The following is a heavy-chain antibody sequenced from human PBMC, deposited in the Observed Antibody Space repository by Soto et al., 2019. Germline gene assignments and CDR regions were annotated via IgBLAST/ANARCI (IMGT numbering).Heavy chain of an antibody. V-gene: IGHV1-2*04. J-gene: IGHJ6*02. CDR2: INPNSGGT. D-gene: IGHD3-3*01. CDR3: ARENRPIFGVVITYGMDV. Sequence: QVQLVQSGAEVKKPGASVKVSCKASGYTFTGYYMHWVRQAPGQGLEWMGWINPNSGGTNYAQKFPGWVTMTRDTSISTAYMELSRLRSDDTAVYYCARENRPIFGVVITYGMDVWGQGTTVTVSS. CDR1: GYTFTGYY.